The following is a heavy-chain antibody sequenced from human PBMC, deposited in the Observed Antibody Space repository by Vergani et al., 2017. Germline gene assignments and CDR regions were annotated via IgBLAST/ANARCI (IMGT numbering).Heavy chain of an antibody. Sequence: QVQLVQSGAEVKKPGSSVKVSCKASGGTFSSYAISWVRQAPGQGLEWMGRIIPILGIANYAQKFQGRVTITADKSTSTAYMELSSLRSEDTAVYYCARRSVVIPYYYGMDVWGQGTTVTVSS. J-gene: IGHJ6*02. D-gene: IGHD3-22*01. CDR1: GGTFSSYA. V-gene: IGHV1-69*04. CDR2: IIPILGIA. CDR3: ARRSVVIPYYYGMDV.